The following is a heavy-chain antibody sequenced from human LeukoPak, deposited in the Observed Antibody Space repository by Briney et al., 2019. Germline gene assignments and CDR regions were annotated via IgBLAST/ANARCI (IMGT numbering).Heavy chain of an antibody. J-gene: IGHJ6*02. Sequence: GGSLRLSCAASGFTFRSYAMSWVRQAPGKGLEWVSAISDSDSGTYYADSVKGRFTISRGNSKNTLYLQMNRLRAEDTALYYCAKGYGYSSSWTSNYYFYGLDAWGQGTTVTVSS. CDR2: ISDSDSGT. V-gene: IGHV3-23*01. CDR1: GFTFRSYA. D-gene: IGHD6-13*01. CDR3: AKGYGYSSSWTSNYYFYGLDA.